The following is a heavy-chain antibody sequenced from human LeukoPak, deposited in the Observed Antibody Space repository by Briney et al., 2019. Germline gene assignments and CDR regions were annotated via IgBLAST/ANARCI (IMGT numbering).Heavy chain of an antibody. CDR2: INHSGST. D-gene: IGHD6-19*01. Sequence: PSETLSLTCTVSGGSISSGDYYWSWIRQPPGKGLEWIGEINHSGSTNYNPSLKSRDTISVDTSKNQFSLKVSSVTAADTAVYYCARQIHGSSSGWRFDYWGQGVLVTVSS. V-gene: IGHV4-39*01. CDR1: GGSISSGDYY. CDR3: ARQIHGSSSGWRFDY. J-gene: IGHJ4*02.